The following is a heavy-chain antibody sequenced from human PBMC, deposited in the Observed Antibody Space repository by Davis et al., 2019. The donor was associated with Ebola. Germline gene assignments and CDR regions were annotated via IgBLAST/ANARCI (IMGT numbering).Heavy chain of an antibody. CDR3: ARVGVVKSVGWLQSIGYFDY. V-gene: IGHV3-21*01. Sequence: GESLKISCAASGFTFSSYSMNWVRQAPGKGLEWVSSISSSSSYIYYADSVKGRFTISRDNAKNSLYLQMNGLRAEDTAVYYCARVGVVKSVGWLQSIGYFDYWGQGTLVTVSS. CDR1: GFTFSSYS. J-gene: IGHJ4*02. D-gene: IGHD5-24*01. CDR2: ISSSSSYI.